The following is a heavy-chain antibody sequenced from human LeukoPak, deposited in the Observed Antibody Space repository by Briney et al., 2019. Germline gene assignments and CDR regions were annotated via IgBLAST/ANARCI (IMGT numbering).Heavy chain of an antibody. Sequence: ASVKVSCKASGYTFTSYDINWVRQATGQGLEWMGWMSPNSGNTGYAQKFQGRVTMTRNTSISTAYMELSSLRSEDTAVYYCARGYSGYDIDYYYYYYMDVWGKGTTVTVSS. D-gene: IGHD5-12*01. V-gene: IGHV1-8*01. CDR1: GYTFTSYD. CDR2: MSPNSGNT. J-gene: IGHJ6*03. CDR3: ARGYSGYDIDYYYYYYMDV.